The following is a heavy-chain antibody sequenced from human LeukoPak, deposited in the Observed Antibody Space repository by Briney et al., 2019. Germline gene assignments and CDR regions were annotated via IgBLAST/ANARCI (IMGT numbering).Heavy chain of an antibody. CDR2: IIPIFGTA. J-gene: IGHJ4*02. D-gene: IGHD1-26*01. V-gene: IGHV1-69*05. Sequence: GASVKVSCTASGGTFSSYAISWVRQAPGQGLEWMGGIIPIFGTANYAQRFQGRVTMTTDTSTSTAYMELRSLRSDDTAVYYCARGASGSPRGDFDYWGQGTLVTVSS. CDR3: ARGASGSPRGDFDY. CDR1: GGTFSSYA.